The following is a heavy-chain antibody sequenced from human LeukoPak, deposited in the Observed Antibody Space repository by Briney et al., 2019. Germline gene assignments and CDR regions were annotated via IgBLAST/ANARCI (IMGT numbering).Heavy chain of an antibody. Sequence: SLRLSCAASGFTFDDYAMHWVRQVPGKGLEWVSGISWNSGSIGYADSVKGRFTISRDNSKNTLYLQMNSLRAEDTAVYYCASRRTIRSAFDIWGQGTMVTVSS. CDR3: ASRRTIRSAFDI. CDR2: ISWNSGSI. J-gene: IGHJ3*02. D-gene: IGHD1/OR15-1a*01. CDR1: GFTFDDYA. V-gene: IGHV3-9*01.